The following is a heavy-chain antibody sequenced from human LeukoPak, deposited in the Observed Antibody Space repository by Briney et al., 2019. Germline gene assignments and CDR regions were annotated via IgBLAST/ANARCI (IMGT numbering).Heavy chain of an antibody. CDR1: GFTFSSYG. Sequence: GGSLRLSCAASGFTFSSYGMHWVRQAPGKGLEWVAVISYDGSNKYYADSVKGRFTISRDNAKNSLYLQMNSLRPEDTAVYYCARPPAAGTEFWSWGQGTLVTVSS. D-gene: IGHD6-13*01. CDR3: ARPPAAGTEFWS. J-gene: IGHJ5*02. CDR2: ISYDGSNK. V-gene: IGHV3-30*03.